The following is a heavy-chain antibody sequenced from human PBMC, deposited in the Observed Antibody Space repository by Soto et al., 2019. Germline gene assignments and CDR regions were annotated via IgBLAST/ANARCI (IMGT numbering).Heavy chain of an antibody. CDR2: ISWNSGSI. V-gene: IGHV3-9*01. CDR1: GFTFDDYA. CDR3: AKDTGHYCSSTSCYARSGFDY. D-gene: IGHD2-2*01. J-gene: IGHJ4*02. Sequence: EVQLVESGGGLVQPGRSLRLSCAASGFTFDDYAMHWVRQAPGKGLEWVSGISWNSGSIGYADSVKGRFTIYRDTAKNSLYLQMNSLRAEDTALYYCAKDTGHYCSSTSCYARSGFDYWGQGTLVTVSS.